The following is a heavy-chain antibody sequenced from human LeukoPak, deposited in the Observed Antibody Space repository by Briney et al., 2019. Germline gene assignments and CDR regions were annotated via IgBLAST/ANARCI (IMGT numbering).Heavy chain of an antibody. CDR1: GFTFSSYA. J-gene: IGHJ4*02. V-gene: IGHV3-23*01. CDR2: ISGSGGST. Sequence: PGGSLRLSCAASGFTFSSYAMSWVRQAPGKGLEWVSAISGSGGSTYYADSVKGRFTISRDNSKNTLYLQMNSLRAEDTAVYYCARDAPNYDFWSGYYDWWGQGTLVTVSS. D-gene: IGHD3-3*01. CDR3: ARDAPNYDFWSGYYDW.